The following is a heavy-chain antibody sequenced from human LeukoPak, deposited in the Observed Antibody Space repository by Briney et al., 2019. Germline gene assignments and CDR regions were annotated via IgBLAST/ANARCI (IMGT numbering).Heavy chain of an antibody. Sequence: GGSLRLSCAASGFTSSSYSMNWVRQAPGKGLEWVSSISSSSSYIYYADSVKGRFTISRDNAKNSLYLQMNSLRAEDTAVYHCARDFTTVTVGYFDLWGRGTLVTVSS. V-gene: IGHV3-21*01. J-gene: IGHJ2*01. CDR2: ISSSSSYI. D-gene: IGHD4-17*01. CDR3: ARDFTTVTVGYFDL. CDR1: GFTSSSYS.